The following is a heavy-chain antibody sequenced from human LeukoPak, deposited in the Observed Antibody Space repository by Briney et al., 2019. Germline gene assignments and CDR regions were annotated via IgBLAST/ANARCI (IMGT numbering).Heavy chain of an antibody. D-gene: IGHD2-21*02. Sequence: PGGSLRLSCAASRFTFNTFGMHWVRQAPGKGLEWVAVIPSDGSNKHYADSVKGRFTISRDNSKDTLYLQMSSLAIEDTAVYYCRAATKYRDYYYDYWGQGTLVTVSS. V-gene: IGHV3-30*03. J-gene: IGHJ4*02. CDR1: RFTFNTFG. CDR3: RAATKYRDYYYDY. CDR2: IPSDGSNK.